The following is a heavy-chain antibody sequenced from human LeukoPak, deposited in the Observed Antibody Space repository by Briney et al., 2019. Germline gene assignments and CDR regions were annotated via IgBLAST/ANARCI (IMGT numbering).Heavy chain of an antibody. Sequence: GGSLRLSCAASGFTVSSTYMTWVRQAPGKGLEWVSLIYSGGTTYYADSVKGRFTISRDNSRNTVYLQMNSLRAEDTAVYYCAKCITMVRGATVWYFDLWGRGTLVTVSS. CDR2: IYSGGTT. D-gene: IGHD3-10*01. V-gene: IGHV3-53*01. CDR3: AKCITMVRGATVWYFDL. CDR1: GFTVSSTY. J-gene: IGHJ2*01.